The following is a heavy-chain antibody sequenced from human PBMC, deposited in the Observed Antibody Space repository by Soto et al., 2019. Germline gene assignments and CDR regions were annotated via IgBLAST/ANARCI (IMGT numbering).Heavy chain of an antibody. CDR1: GFTFSSYA. CDR2: ISTNGGST. D-gene: IGHD1-7*01. Sequence: GGSLRLSCSASGFTFSSYAMHWVRQAPGKGLEYVSSISTNGGSTHYADSVKGRFTISRDNSKNTQYLQMNSLRAEDTAVYYCARSRTGTTYGGMDVWGQGTTVTVSS. CDR3: ARSRTGTTYGGMDV. J-gene: IGHJ6*02. V-gene: IGHV3-64*04.